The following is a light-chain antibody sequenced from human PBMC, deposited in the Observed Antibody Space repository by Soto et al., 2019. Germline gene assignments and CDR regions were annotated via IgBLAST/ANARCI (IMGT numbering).Light chain of an antibody. CDR1: QRISTY. V-gene: IGKV1-39*01. CDR3: QQSYTTPYT. Sequence: DIQMTQSPSSLSASIGDRVNITCRAGQRISTYLNWYQQRPGKAPKILIYGVSSLQSGVPSRFSGGGSGTDFTLVISSLQPEDFATYSCQQSYTTPYTFGQGTKVEIK. CDR2: GVS. J-gene: IGKJ2*01.